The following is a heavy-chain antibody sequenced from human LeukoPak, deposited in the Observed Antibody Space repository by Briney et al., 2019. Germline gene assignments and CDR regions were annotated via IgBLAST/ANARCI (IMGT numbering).Heavy chain of an antibody. Sequence: SVKVSCKASGGTFSSYAISWVRQAPGQGLEWMGGIIPIFGTANYAQKFQGRVTITADKSTSTAYMELSSLRSEDTAVYYCAASIAARPYYYYYMDVWGKGTTVTVSS. D-gene: IGHD6-6*01. CDR3: AASIAARPYYYYYMDV. CDR1: GGTFSSYA. V-gene: IGHV1-69*06. J-gene: IGHJ6*03. CDR2: IIPIFGTA.